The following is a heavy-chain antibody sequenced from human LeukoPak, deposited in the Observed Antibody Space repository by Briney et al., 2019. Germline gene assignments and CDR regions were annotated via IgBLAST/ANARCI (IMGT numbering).Heavy chain of an antibody. Sequence: SETLSLTCTVSGGSISSYYWSWIRQPAGKGLEWIGRIYTSGSTNYNPSLKSRVTMSVDTSKNQFSLKLSSVTAADTAVYYCAKIGSSSSRFGYYYYYMDVWGKGTTVTVSS. CDR1: GGSISSYY. J-gene: IGHJ6*03. V-gene: IGHV4-4*07. D-gene: IGHD6-6*01. CDR3: AKIGSSSSRFGYYYYYMDV. CDR2: IYTSGST.